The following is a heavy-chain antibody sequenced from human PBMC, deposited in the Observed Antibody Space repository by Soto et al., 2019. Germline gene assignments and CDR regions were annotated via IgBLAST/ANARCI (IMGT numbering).Heavy chain of an antibody. Sequence: QVQLVQSGAEVKKPGSSVKVSCKASGGTFSSYTISLVRQAPGQGLEWMGRIIPILGIANYAQKFQGRVTITADKSTSTAYMELSSLRSEDTAVYYCARQLGYCTNGVCKPLDYWGQGTLVTVSS. CDR1: GGTFSSYT. V-gene: IGHV1-69*02. CDR3: ARQLGYCTNGVCKPLDY. J-gene: IGHJ4*02. CDR2: IIPILGIA. D-gene: IGHD2-8*01.